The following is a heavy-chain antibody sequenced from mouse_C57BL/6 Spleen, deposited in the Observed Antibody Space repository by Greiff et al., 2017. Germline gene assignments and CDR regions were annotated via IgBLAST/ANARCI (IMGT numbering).Heavy chain of an antibody. CDR3: ARSPTAQYYAMDY. V-gene: IGHV1-82*01. D-gene: IGHD3-2*02. Sequence: VQLQQSGPELVKPGASVKISCKASGYAFSSSWMNWVKPRPGKGLEWLGRIYPGDGDTNYNGKFKGKATLTAAKSSSPAYMPLSSLTSEDSAVSFCARSPTAQYYAMDYWGQGTSVTVSS. CDR2: IYPGDGDT. CDR1: GYAFSSSW. J-gene: IGHJ4*01.